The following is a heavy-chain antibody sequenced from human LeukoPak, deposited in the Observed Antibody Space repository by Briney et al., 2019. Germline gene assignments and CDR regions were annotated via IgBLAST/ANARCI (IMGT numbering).Heavy chain of an antibody. CDR2: ISGSGGST. CDR3: AKQGYCSGGSCYYVDY. J-gene: IGHJ4*02. V-gene: IGHV3-23*01. CDR1: GFTFDDYG. D-gene: IGHD2-15*01. Sequence: GGSLRLSCAASGFTFDDYGMSWVRQPPGKGLEWVSAISGSGGSTYYADSVKGRFTISRDNSKNTLYLQMNSLRAEDTAVYYCAKQGYCSGGSCYYVDYWGQGTLVTVSS.